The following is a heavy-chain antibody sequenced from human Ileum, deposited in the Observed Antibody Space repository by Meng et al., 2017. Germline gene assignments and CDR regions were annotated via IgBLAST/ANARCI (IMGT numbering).Heavy chain of an antibody. V-gene: IGHV4-59*01. J-gene: IGHJ6*01. CDR2: IHNDGSA. D-gene: IGHD3/OR15-3a*01. Sequence: SETLSLTCTVSRDSISSYYWSWLRQSPGKGLEWIGYIHNDGSANYNPSFKSRVTISLDTSKNQVFLNLHSVTAADTAVYYCARDGLPSVDEFYYYGMDVWGQGTTVTVSS. CDR1: RDSISSYY. CDR3: ARDGLPSVDEFYYYGMDV.